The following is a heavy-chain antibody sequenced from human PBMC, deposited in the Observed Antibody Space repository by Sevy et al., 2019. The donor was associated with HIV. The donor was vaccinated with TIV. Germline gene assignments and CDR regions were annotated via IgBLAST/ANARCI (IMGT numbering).Heavy chain of an antibody. V-gene: IGHV4-61*01. CDR2: VFYFGNT. D-gene: IGHD3-9*01. CDR1: GASVSSANDY. Sequence: SETLSLTCSVSGASVSSANDYWSWIRQPPGKGLEWIGYVFYFGNTNYNPSLKGRATITLDTAKKQLSLKLTFVTAADTAIVYCSRDQYYDIWTGLYAMDVWGQGTTVTVSS. CDR3: SRDQYYDIWTGLYAMDV. J-gene: IGHJ6*02.